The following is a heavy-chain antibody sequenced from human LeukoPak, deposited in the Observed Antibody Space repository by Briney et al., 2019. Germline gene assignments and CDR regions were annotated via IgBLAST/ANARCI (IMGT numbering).Heavy chain of an antibody. Sequence: PGGSLRLSCAASGFTFSSYGMHWVRQAPGKGLEWVAVISYDGSIIYYTDSVKGRFTISRDNSKNMLYLQMYSLRAEDTALYYCGKALRTGMFRGVIDYWGQGTPVTVSS. D-gene: IGHD3-10*01. V-gene: IGHV3-30*19. CDR3: GKALRTGMFRGVIDY. CDR1: GFTFSSYG. CDR2: ISYDGSII. J-gene: IGHJ4*02.